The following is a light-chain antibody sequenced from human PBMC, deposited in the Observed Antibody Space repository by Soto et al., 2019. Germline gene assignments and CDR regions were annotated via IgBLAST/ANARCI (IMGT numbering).Light chain of an antibody. J-gene: IGKJ4*01. Sequence: EIVLTQSPATLSLSPGERATLSCRASQSVSSYLAWYQQKPGQAPRLLIYDASNRATGIPARFSGSGSGTDFTLTISXLXPEXFAVYYCQQRSNWPPLTFGGGTKVEIK. V-gene: IGKV3-11*01. CDR3: QQRSNWPPLT. CDR1: QSVSSY. CDR2: DAS.